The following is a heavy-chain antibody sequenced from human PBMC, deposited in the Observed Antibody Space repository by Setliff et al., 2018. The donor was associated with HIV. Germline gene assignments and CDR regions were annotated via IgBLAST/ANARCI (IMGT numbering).Heavy chain of an antibody. Sequence: ASVKVSCKASGYTFTSYGFSWVRQAPGQGLQWMGWISAYSGDTRFAQEFQGRLTMTTDTSTNTAYMALGSLKSDDTAVYYCARDARGHFYGSGHIDKWGQGTQVTVSS. CDR3: ARDARGHFYGSGHIDK. CDR2: ISAYSGDT. CDR1: GYTFTSYG. J-gene: IGHJ4*02. D-gene: IGHD3-10*01. V-gene: IGHV1-18*01.